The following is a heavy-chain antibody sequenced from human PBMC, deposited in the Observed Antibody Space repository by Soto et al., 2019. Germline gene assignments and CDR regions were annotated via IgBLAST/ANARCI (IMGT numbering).Heavy chain of an antibody. Sequence: GSLRLSCAASGFTFSSYSMNWVRQAPGKGLEWVSYISSSSSTIYYADSVKGRFTISRDNAKNSLYLQMNSLRAEDTAVYYCATRYSSSWYPFDYWGQGTLVTVSS. CDR1: GFTFSSYS. V-gene: IGHV3-48*01. CDR3: ATRYSSSWYPFDY. J-gene: IGHJ4*02. CDR2: ISSSSSTI. D-gene: IGHD6-13*01.